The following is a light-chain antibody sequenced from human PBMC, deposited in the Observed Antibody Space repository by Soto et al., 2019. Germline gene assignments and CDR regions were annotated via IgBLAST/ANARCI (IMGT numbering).Light chain of an antibody. CDR2: KAS. J-gene: IGKJ2*01. Sequence: DIQMTQSPSTLSASVGDRVTITCRASQSISSWLAWYQQKPGKARKLLIYKASSLESGVPSRFSGSGSGTEFTLTISSLQPDDFATYYCQQYNSYSRYTFGQGTKLEIK. V-gene: IGKV1-5*03. CDR3: QQYNSYSRYT. CDR1: QSISSW.